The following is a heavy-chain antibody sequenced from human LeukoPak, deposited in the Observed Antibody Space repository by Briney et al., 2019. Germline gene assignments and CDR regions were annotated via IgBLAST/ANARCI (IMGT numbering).Heavy chain of an antibody. CDR1: GYTFTSYG. D-gene: IGHD4-23*01. CDR2: ISAYNGNT. V-gene: IGHV1-18*01. CDR3: ARGLGGGNYYYYYYMDV. J-gene: IGHJ6*03. Sequence: ASVKVSCKASGYTFTSYGISWVRQAPGQGLEWMGWISAYNGNTNYAQKLQGRVTMTTDTSTSTAYMELSSLRSEDTAVYYRARGLGGGNYYYYYYMDVWGKGTTVTVSS.